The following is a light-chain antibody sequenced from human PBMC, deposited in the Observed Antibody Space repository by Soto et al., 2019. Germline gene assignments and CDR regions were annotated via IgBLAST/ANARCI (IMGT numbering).Light chain of an antibody. CDR2: EVS. CDR1: SSDVGGYNY. CDR3: SSYTSSSTYVG. J-gene: IGLJ2*01. Sequence: QSALTQPASVSGSPGQSITISCTGTSSDVGGYNYVSWYQQHPGKAPKLMIYEVSNRPSGVSNRFSGSKSGNTASLTISGLQAEDEADYSCSSYTSSSTYVGFGGGTKLTVL. V-gene: IGLV2-14*01.